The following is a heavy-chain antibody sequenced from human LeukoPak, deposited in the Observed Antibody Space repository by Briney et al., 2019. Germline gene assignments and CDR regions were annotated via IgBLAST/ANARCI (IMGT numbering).Heavy chain of an antibody. CDR1: GGSFSGYY. J-gene: IGHJ4*02. CDR3: ARDFRTAAGRGGY. V-gene: IGHV4-34*01. Sequence: SETLSLTCAVYGGSFSGYYWSWIRQPPGKGLEWIGEINHSGSTNYNPSLKSRVTISVDTSKNQFPLKLSSVTAADTAVYYCARDFRTAAGRGGYWGQGTLVTVSS. D-gene: IGHD6-13*01. CDR2: INHSGST.